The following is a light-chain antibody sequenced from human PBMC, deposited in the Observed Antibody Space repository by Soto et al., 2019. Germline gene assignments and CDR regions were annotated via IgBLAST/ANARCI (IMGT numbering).Light chain of an antibody. CDR2: EVS. J-gene: IGLJ1*01. Sequence: QSVLTQPASVSGSPGQSITISCTGTSSDIGGYNCVSWYQQYPGKAPELMIFEVSNRPSGVSNRFSGSKSGNTASLAISGLQAEDEADYYCSSYTNAGTLVFGTGTKVTVL. CDR3: SSYTNAGTLV. V-gene: IGLV2-14*01. CDR1: SSDIGGYNC.